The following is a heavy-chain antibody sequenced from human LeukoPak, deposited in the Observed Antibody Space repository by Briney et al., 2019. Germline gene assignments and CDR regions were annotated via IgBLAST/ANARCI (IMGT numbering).Heavy chain of an antibody. CDR2: IGSGSSLI. CDR3: ARSRGLGATIYPNWFDL. V-gene: IGHV3-48*02. J-gene: IGHJ5*02. D-gene: IGHD1-26*01. Sequence: GGSLRLSCAASGFTFSSYAMSWVRQAPGKGLEWVSFIGSGSSLIYYADSVKGRFTISRDDAKNSLFLQMNSLRDEDTAVFYCARSRGLGATIYPNWFDLWGQGTLVIVSS. CDR1: GFTFSSYA.